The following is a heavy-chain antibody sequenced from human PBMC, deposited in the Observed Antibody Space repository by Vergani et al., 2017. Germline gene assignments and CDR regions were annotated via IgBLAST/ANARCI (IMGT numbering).Heavy chain of an antibody. V-gene: IGHV4-59*12. CDR2: IYHSGGA. CDR1: GFTFSDYY. D-gene: IGHD3-9*01. Sequence: QVQLVESGGGLVKPGGSLRLSCAASGFTFSDYYMSWIRQAPGKGLEWIGNIYHSGGAYYNPSLKGRVTISVDTSKNQFSLEVTSVTAADTAIYFCARTESFILRYFHWALWGQGTLVTVSS. J-gene: IGHJ4*02. CDR3: ARTESFILRYFHWAL.